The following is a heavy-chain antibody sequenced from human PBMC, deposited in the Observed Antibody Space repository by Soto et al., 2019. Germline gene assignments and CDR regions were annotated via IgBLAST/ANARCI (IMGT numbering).Heavy chain of an antibody. V-gene: IGHV1-3*04. CDR1: GYTFTSYV. CDR3: ARDLGTMVRGVIVYYYAMDV. D-gene: IGHD3-10*01. CDR2: LNTVNGDT. J-gene: IGHJ6*02. Sequence: QVHLVQSGAEVKKPGASVNISCKASGYTFTSYVIHWVRQAPGQRLEWMGRLNTVNGDTQYSQKFQGRVTFSRDTSASTAYMELSSLRSDDTAVYFCARDLGTMVRGVIVYYYAMDVWGQGTTVTVSS.